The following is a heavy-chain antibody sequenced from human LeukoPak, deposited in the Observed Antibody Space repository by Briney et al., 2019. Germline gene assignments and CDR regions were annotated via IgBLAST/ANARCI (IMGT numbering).Heavy chain of an antibody. V-gene: IGHV3-73*01. CDR1: GFTFSGSA. D-gene: IGHD6-19*01. CDR2: IRSKANSYAT. J-gene: IGHJ4*02. Sequence: GGSLKLSCAASGFTFSGSAMHWVRQASGKGLEWVGRIRSKANSYATAYAASVKGRFTISRDDSKNTAYLQMTSLKTEDTAVYYCSRGYGSGWSDFDYWGQGTLVTVSS. CDR3: SRGYGSGWSDFDY.